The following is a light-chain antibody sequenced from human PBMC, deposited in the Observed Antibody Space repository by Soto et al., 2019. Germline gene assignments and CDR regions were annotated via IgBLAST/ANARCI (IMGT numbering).Light chain of an antibody. CDR1: QSFNSIY. J-gene: IGKJ1*01. CDR2: GAS. Sequence: EIVLTQSPGTLSLSPGERATLSCRASQSFNSIYLAWYQQKPGQAPRLLIYGASSRATGIPDRFSGSGSGTDFTLTISRLEPEDFAVYYCQQRGHWPRTFGQGTKVDIK. CDR3: QQRGHWPRT. V-gene: IGKV3D-20*02.